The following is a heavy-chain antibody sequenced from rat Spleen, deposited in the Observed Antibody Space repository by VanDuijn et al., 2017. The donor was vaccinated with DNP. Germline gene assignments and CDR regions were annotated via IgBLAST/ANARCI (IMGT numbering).Heavy chain of an antibody. J-gene: IGHJ3*01. CDR1: GFTFSDYN. CDR2: ILYDGSRT. CDR3: KTQSFSIAAIWFPY. D-gene: IGHD1-2*01. Sequence: EVQLVESGGGLLQPGGSLRLSCVTSGFTFSDYNMAWVRQAPKRGLEWVATILYDGSRTYFRDSVKGRFTISRDIAKDTLYLQIDSLRSDDTATYYCKTQSFSIAAIWFPYWGQGTLVSVSS. V-gene: IGHV5S10*01.